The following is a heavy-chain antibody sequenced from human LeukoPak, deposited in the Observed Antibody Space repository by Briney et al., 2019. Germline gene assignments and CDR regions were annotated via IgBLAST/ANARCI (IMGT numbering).Heavy chain of an antibody. J-gene: IGHJ4*02. CDR1: GFTFSNAW. CDR3: TTDPYTYYDFWSVQSDFDY. D-gene: IGHD3-3*01. V-gene: IGHV3-15*01. CDR2: IKSKTDGGTT. Sequence: GGSLRLSCAASGFTFSNAWMSWVRQAPGKGLEWVGRIKSKTDGGTTDYAARVKGRFTISKDDSKNTLYMQMNSLKTEDTAVYYCTTDPYTYYDFWSVQSDFDYWGQGTLVTVSS.